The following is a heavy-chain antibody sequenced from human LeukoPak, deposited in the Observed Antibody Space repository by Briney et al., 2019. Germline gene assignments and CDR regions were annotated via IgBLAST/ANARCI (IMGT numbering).Heavy chain of an antibody. CDR1: GGSISSYY. CDR3: ARSANRGGSGWYYLDY. Sequence: PSETLSLTCTVSGGSISSYYWNWIRQPPGKGLEWIAYIYYSGSTNYNPSLKSRVTISVDTSKNQFSLKLTSVTAADTAVYYCARSANRGGSGWYYLDYWGQGTPVTVSS. CDR2: IYYSGST. J-gene: IGHJ4*02. V-gene: IGHV4-59*01. D-gene: IGHD6-19*01.